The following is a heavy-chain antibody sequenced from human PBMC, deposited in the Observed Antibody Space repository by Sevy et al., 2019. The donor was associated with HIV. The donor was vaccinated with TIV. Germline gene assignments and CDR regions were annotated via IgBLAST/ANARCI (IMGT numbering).Heavy chain of an antibody. CDR3: ARDGRGISAFDI. V-gene: IGHV3-23*01. D-gene: IGHD3-3*02. CDR1: EFTFSSHA. CDR2: ISGNGEST. Sequence: GGSLRLSCTASEFTFSSHAVSWVRQAPGKGLEWVSAISGNGESTHYEDSVSGRFTISRDNFKNTLYLQMNSLRAEDTALYYCARDGRGISAFDIWGQGTMVTVSS. J-gene: IGHJ3*02.